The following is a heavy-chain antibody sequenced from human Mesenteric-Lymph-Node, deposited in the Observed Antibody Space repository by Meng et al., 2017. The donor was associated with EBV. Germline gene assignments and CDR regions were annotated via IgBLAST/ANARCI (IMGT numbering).Heavy chain of an antibody. CDR1: GGSVSSGNSY. J-gene: IGHJ4*02. CDR2: TYYIGST. D-gene: IGHD3-16*01. V-gene: IGHV4-61*01. Sequence: QVQLQESGPGLVGPSEPLSLTCTVSGGSVSSGNSYWSWIRQPPGKGLEWIGYTYYIGSTYYNPSLKSRVTMSVDTSKNQFSLKLSSVTAADTAVYYCGREVMPYYYFDSWGQGTLVTVSS. CDR3: GREVMPYYYFDS.